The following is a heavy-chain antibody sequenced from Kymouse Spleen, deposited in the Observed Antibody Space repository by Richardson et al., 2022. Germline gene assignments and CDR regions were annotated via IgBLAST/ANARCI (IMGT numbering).Heavy chain of an antibody. Sequence: QVQLQQWGAGLLKPSETLSLTCAVYGGSFSGYYWSWIRQPPGKGLEWIGEINHSGSTNYNPSLKSRVTISVDTSKNQFSLKLSSVTAADTAVYYCARGRRVTTKGTTFYYYYGMDVWGQGTTVTVSS. J-gene: IGHJ6*02. D-gene: IGHD4-11,IGHD4-11*01. V-gene: IGHV4-34*01. CDR2: INHSGST. CDR1: GGSFSGYY. CDR3: ARGRRVTTKGTTFYYYYGMDV.